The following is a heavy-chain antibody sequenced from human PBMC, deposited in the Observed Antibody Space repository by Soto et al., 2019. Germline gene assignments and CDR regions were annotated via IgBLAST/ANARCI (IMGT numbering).Heavy chain of an antibody. CDR3: TLNHCAGGGCYDRDY. J-gene: IGHJ1*01. CDR2: ISSGGSP. D-gene: IGHD2-15*01. V-gene: IGHV4-31*02. Sequence: PSETLSLTCDVSDESVTSPGNYWNWIRQRPDTGLEWIGYISSGGSPFYNPSLKSCVSISLDTSKNVISLTLRSVTAADTAVYYCTLNHCAGGGCYDRDYWGRGTRVTVSS. CDR1: DESVTSPGNY.